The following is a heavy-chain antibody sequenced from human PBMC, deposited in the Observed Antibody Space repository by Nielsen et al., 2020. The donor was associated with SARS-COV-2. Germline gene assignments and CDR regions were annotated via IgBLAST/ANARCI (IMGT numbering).Heavy chain of an antibody. D-gene: IGHD3-10*01. V-gene: IGHV4-59*12. CDR3: ASSHYYGSGSYSGDGWAPDRSPKYYFDY. Sequence: SETLSLTCTVSGGSISSYYWSWIRQPPGKGLEWIGYIYYSGSTNYNPSLKSRVTISVDKSKNQFSLKLSSVTAADTAVYYCASSHYYGSGSYSGDGWAPDRSPKYYFDYWGQETLVTVSS. CDR1: GGSISSYY. J-gene: IGHJ4*02. CDR2: IYYSGST.